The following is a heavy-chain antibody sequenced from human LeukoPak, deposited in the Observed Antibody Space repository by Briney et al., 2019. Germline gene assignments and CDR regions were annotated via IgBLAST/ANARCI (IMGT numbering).Heavy chain of an antibody. CDR3: AKDATDYYDSSGYYPVQFDY. V-gene: IGHV3-23*01. CDR2: ISGSGGST. Sequence: GGSLRLSCAASGFTFSSYAMSWVRQAPGKGLEWVSAISGSGGSTYYADSVKGRFTISGDNSKNTLYLQMNSLRAEDTAVYYCAKDATDYYDSSGYYPVQFDYWGQGTLVTVSS. CDR1: GFTFSSYA. D-gene: IGHD3-22*01. J-gene: IGHJ4*02.